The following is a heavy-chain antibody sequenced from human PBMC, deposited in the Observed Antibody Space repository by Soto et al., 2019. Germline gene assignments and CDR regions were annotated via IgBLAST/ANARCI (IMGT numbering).Heavy chain of an antibody. CDR3: AKIGDYSNHGMDI. J-gene: IGHJ6*02. Sequence: EVRLVESGGGLVQPGGSLRLSCIASRFSFSNSAMNWVRQAPGKGLEWVSAITYSSDRTYYADSVRGRFTISRDNFQNTLYLEMNSLRAEDTAIYYCAKIGDYSNHGMDIWGQGTTVTVSS. CDR1: RFSFSNSA. D-gene: IGHD4-4*01. CDR2: ITYSSDRT. V-gene: IGHV3-23*04.